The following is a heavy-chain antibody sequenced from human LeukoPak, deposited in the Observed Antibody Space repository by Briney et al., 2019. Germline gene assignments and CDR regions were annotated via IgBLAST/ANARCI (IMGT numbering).Heavy chain of an antibody. CDR3: ARDESGWYSFDY. J-gene: IGHJ4*02. Sequence: ASVKVSCKASGYTFTGYYMHWVRQAPGQGLEWMGWINPNSGGTDYAQKFQGRVTMTRDTSISTAYMELSRLRSDDTAVYYCARDESGWYSFDYWGQGTLVTVSP. CDR1: GYTFTGYY. CDR2: INPNSGGT. D-gene: IGHD6-19*01. V-gene: IGHV1-2*02.